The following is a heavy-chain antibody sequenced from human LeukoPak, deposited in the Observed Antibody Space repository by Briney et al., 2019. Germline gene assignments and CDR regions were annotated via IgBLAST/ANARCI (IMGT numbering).Heavy chain of an antibody. D-gene: IGHD2-15*01. CDR2: ISNGKT. V-gene: IGHV3-23*01. CDR3: VREAGYCAPVCVKTNWFDP. Sequence: GGSLRLSCAASGFPFSSHAMSWVRQPPGKGLEWVAAISNGKTYYADSVRGRFAISRDDSTNTVYLHMNSLRDEDTALYHCVREAGYCAPVCVKTNWFDPWGQGTLVTVPS. J-gene: IGHJ5*02. CDR1: GFPFSSHA.